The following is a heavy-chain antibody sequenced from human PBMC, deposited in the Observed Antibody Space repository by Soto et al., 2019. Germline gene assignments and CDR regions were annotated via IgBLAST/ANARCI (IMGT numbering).Heavy chain of an antibody. D-gene: IGHD3-3*01. CDR1: GYTFTSYG. CDR3: AIVSTYYDFWSGYPSS. V-gene: IGHV1-18*01. CDR2: ISAYNGNA. J-gene: IGHJ5*02. Sequence: ASVKVSCKASGYTFTSYGISWVRQAPGQGLEWMGWISAYNGNANYAQKLQGRVTMTTDTSTSTAYMELRSLRSDDTAVYYCAIVSTYYDFWSGYPSSCGQGTLVTVSS.